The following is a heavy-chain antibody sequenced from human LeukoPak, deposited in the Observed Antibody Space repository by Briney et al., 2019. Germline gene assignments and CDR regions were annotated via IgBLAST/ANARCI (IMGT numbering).Heavy chain of an antibody. CDR1: GFTFSSYW. Sequence: GGSLRLSCAASGFTFSSYWMHWVRQAPGKGLVWVSRLNSDGSSTRYADSVKGRFTISRDNAKNTLYLQMNSLRAEDTAVYYCARDPTYDILTGYTDYWGQGTLVTVSS. D-gene: IGHD3-9*01. J-gene: IGHJ4*02. CDR3: ARDPTYDILTGYTDY. V-gene: IGHV3-74*01. CDR2: LNSDGSST.